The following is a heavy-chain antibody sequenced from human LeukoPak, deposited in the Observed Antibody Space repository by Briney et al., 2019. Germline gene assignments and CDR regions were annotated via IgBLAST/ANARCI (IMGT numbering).Heavy chain of an antibody. CDR3: ARVRLVGASTYFDY. V-gene: IGHV3-21*01. CDR2: IIVGSSYI. J-gene: IGHJ4*02. CDR1: GFTFSSYA. Sequence: GGSLRLSCAASGFTFSSYAMSWVRQAPGKGLEWVSSIIVGSSYIYYADSVKGRFTISRDNAKNSLYLQMNSLRAEDTAVYYCARVRLVGASTYFDYWGQGTLVTVSS. D-gene: IGHD1-26*01.